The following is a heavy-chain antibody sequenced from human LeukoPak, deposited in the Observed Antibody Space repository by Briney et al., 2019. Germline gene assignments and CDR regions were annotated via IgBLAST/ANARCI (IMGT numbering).Heavy chain of an antibody. J-gene: IGHJ4*02. V-gene: IGHV3-48*03. Sequence: GGSLRLSCAASGFTFSSYEMNWVRQAPGKGLEWVSYMSSSGSTIYYADSVKGRFTISRDNAKNSLYLQMNSLRAEDTAVYCCARGGVRGVIITNPFDYWGQGTLVTVSS. CDR3: ARGGVRGVIITNPFDY. D-gene: IGHD3-10*01. CDR1: GFTFSSYE. CDR2: MSSSGSTI.